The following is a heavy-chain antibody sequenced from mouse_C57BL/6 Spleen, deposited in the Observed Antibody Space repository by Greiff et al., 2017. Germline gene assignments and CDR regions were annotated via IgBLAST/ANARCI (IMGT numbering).Heavy chain of an antibody. CDR1: GYAFSSSW. CDR3: ARDWDTYYFDY. CDR2: IYPGDGDT. Sequence: VKVVESGPELVKPGASVKISCKASGYAFSSSWMNWVKQRPGKGLEWIGRIYPGDGDTNYNGKFKGKATLTADKSSSTAYMQLSSLTSEDAAVYFCARDWDTYYFDYWGQGTTLTVSS. D-gene: IGHD4-1*01. J-gene: IGHJ2*01. V-gene: IGHV1-82*01.